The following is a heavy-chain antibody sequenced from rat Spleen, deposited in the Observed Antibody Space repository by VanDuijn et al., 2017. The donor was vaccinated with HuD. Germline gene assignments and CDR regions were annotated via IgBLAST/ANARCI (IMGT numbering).Heavy chain of an antibody. D-gene: IGHD1-9*01. CDR2: FSYDGFTT. V-gene: IGHV5-29*01. Sequence: EVQLVESDGGLVQPGKSLTLSCAASGFALSDHFMAWVRQAPTKGLEWVATFSYDGFTTYYRDSVRGRFTISSDDAKTTLYLQMDSLRSEDTATYYCARRHYGYTDYFDYWGQGVMVTVSS. CDR3: ARRHYGYTDYFDY. J-gene: IGHJ2*01. CDR1: GFALSDHF.